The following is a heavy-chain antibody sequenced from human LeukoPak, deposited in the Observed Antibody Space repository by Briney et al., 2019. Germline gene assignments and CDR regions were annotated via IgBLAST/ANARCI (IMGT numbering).Heavy chain of an antibody. V-gene: IGHV3-48*03. CDR1: GFTFSSYE. CDR3: ARDLDSSGWFDY. J-gene: IGHJ4*02. D-gene: IGHD6-19*01. CDR2: ISSSGSTI. Sequence: GGSLRLSCAASGFTFSSYEMNWVRQAPGKGLEWVSYISSSGSTIYYADSVKGRFTIPRDNAKNSLYLQMNSLRAEDTAVYYCARDLDSSGWFDYWGQGTLVTVSS.